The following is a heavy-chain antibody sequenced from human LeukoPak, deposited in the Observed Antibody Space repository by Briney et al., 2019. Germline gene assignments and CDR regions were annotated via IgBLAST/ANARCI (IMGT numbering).Heavy chain of an antibody. CDR2: ISSSSSTI. V-gene: IGHV3-48*04. CDR3: ARDGTIFGVVIDNWFDP. D-gene: IGHD3-3*01. CDR1: GFTFSIYS. Sequence: GRSLRPSCAASGFTFSIYSMNSVSQPPGKGLEWVSYISSSSSTIYYAASVKGRFTISRDNATNSLYLQMNSLRAEDTAVYYCARDGTIFGVVIDNWFDPWGQGTLVTVSS. J-gene: IGHJ5*02.